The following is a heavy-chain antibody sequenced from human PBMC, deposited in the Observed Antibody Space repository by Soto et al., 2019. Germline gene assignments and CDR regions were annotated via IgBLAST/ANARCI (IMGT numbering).Heavy chain of an antibody. Sequence: EVLLVRSGAEVRKPGESLRISCKGSGYIFTTYWISWLRQMPGKGLEWMGRIDPSDSYANYSPSFQGHVTMSSDKSISTAYLQWTSLKSSDTAIYYCARADYWSGPLDAFEIWGQGTMVTVSS. CDR3: ARADYWSGPLDAFEI. CDR2: IDPSDSYA. V-gene: IGHV5-10-1*03. J-gene: IGHJ3*02. D-gene: IGHD3-3*01. CDR1: GYIFTTYW.